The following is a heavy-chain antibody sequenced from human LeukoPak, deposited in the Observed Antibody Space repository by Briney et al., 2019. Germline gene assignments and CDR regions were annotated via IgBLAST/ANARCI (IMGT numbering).Heavy chain of an antibody. CDR1: GGSINNYY. V-gene: IGHV4-59*01. CDR2: IYYSGST. D-gene: IGHD2-2*01. J-gene: IGHJ2*01. CDR3: AGDRCSSRSCYLTITQKGYFDL. Sequence: SETLSLTCTVSGGSINNYYWSWIRQPPGKGLECIGYIYYSGSTNYNPSLKSRVTISLDTSKNQFSLKLSSVTAADTAVYYCAGDRCSSRSCYLTITQKGYFDLSGRGTAVTVSS.